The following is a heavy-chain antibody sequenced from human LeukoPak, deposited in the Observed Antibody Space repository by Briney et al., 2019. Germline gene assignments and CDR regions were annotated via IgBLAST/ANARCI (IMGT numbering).Heavy chain of an antibody. CDR1: GGSISSTNW. D-gene: IGHD6-13*01. CDR3: ARGQAGSLLDY. CDR2: IYHSGST. V-gene: IGHV4-4*02. Sequence: SETLSLTCAVSGGSISSTNWWNWVRQPPGKGLEWIGEIYHSGSTNYNPSLKSRVTFSVDTSKNQFSLKVRSVTAADTAVYYCARGQAGSLLDYWGQGILVTVSS. J-gene: IGHJ4*02.